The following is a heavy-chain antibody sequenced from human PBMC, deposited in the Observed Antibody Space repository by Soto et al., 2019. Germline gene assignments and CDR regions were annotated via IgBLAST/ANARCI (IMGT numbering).Heavy chain of an antibody. CDR2: ISYDGSNK. CDR3: ARDPGALNYDFWSGLMDV. Sequence: GGSLRLSCAASGFTFSSYAMHWVRQAPGKGLEWVAVISYDGSNKYYADSVKGRFTISRDNSKNTLYLQMNSLRAEDTAVYYCARDPGALNYDFWSGLMDVWGQGTTVTVSS. J-gene: IGHJ6*02. CDR1: GFTFSSYA. V-gene: IGHV3-30-3*01. D-gene: IGHD3-3*01.